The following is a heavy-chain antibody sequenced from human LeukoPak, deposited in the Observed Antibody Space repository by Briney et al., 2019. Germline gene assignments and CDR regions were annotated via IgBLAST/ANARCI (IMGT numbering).Heavy chain of an antibody. CDR1: GDTVSSNSAA. V-gene: IGHV6-1*01. D-gene: IGHD6-19*01. J-gene: IGHJ5*02. CDR3: ARVDQWPPSGWFDP. CDR2: IYYRYKWYY. Sequence: SQTLSVTCAISGDTVSSNSAAWNWIRQSPSRGLEWLVRIYYRYKWYYDHAVSVRSRIPVSPDPSKNQFSLQLSSVTPEDTAVYYCARVDQWPPSGWFDPWGQGIQVTGSS.